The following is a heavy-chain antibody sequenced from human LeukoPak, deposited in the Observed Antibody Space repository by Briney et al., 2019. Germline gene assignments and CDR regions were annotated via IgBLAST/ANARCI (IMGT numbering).Heavy chain of an antibody. J-gene: IGHJ4*02. V-gene: IGHV3-30*09. CDR1: GFTFSSYA. CDR2: ISYDGSNK. D-gene: IGHD6-19*01. Sequence: GGSLRLSCAASGFTFSSYAMHWVRQAPGKGLEWVAVISYDGSNKYYADSVKGRFAISRDNSKNTLYLQMNSLRAEDTAVYYCARDYSSGWYGGYWGQGTLVTVSS. CDR3: ARDYSSGWYGGY.